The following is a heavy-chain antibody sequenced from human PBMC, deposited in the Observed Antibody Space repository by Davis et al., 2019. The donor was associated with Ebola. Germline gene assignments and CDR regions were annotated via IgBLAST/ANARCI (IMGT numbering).Heavy chain of an antibody. Sequence: PAGSLSLSCAISGFTSDHYAIHWVRQAPWNGLVWVSGIIWNSVTIGYADSVKGRFTISRDNAKKSLYLQMNSLRAEDTAFYYCAKDRSSAAYYFDDWGQGTLVTVSS. CDR3: AKDRSSAAYYFDD. V-gene: IGHV3-9*02. CDR2: IIWNSVTI. CDR1: GFTSDHYA. J-gene: IGHJ4*02. D-gene: IGHD6-13*01.